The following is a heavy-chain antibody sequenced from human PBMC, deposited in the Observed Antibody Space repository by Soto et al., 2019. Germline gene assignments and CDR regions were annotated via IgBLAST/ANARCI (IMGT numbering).Heavy chain of an antibody. J-gene: IGHJ6*02. CDR3: ARDRCITDRCYTHHFDV. Sequence: ASVKVSCKSSGYSFTSYGVSWVRQAPGQGLEWLGWISVYTGNTKQAQKFQDRVTLTTEASTNTAYMELRNLRSDDTAVYYCARDRCITDRCYTHHFDVWGQGTTVTVSS. CDR2: ISVYTGNT. V-gene: IGHV1-18*04. CDR1: GYSFTSYG. D-gene: IGHD3-10*01.